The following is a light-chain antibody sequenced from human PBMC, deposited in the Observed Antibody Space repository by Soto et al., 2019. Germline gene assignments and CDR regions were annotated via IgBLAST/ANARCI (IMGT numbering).Light chain of an antibody. Sequence: EIVLTQSPATLSLSPGERATLSCRASQSVSSSLAWYQQKPGQAPRLLMYDASNRATGIPARFSGSGSGTDFTLTISSLEPEDFAVYYCQQRTNWPLTFGGGTKV. V-gene: IGKV3-11*01. CDR3: QQRTNWPLT. J-gene: IGKJ4*01. CDR1: QSVSSS. CDR2: DAS.